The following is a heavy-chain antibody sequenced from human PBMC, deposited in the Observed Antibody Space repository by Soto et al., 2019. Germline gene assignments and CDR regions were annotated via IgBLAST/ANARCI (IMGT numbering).Heavy chain of an antibody. Sequence: PGGSLRHSCAASGLTCSSYWMSWVRQATGKGLEWVANIKQDGSEKYYVDSVKGRFTISRDNAKNSLYLQMNSLRAEDTAVYYCARALYYYDSSGYRPFDYWGQGTLVTVSS. D-gene: IGHD3-22*01. CDR3: ARALYYYDSSGYRPFDY. CDR1: GLTCSSYW. CDR2: IKQDGSEK. J-gene: IGHJ4*02. V-gene: IGHV3-7*04.